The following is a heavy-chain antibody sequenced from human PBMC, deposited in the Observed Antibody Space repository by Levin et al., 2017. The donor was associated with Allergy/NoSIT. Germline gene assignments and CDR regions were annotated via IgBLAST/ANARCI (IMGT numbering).Heavy chain of an antibody. Sequence: GGSLRLSCAASGFTVSSNYMSWVRQAPGKGLEWVSVIYSGGSTYYADSVKGRFTISRDNSKNTLYLQMNSLRAEDTAVYYCAREGRIAVAGTLFDWGQGTLVTVSS. V-gene: IGHV3-53*01. CDR3: AREGRIAVAGTLFD. CDR1: GFTVSSNY. CDR2: IYSGGST. D-gene: IGHD6-19*01. J-gene: IGHJ4*02.